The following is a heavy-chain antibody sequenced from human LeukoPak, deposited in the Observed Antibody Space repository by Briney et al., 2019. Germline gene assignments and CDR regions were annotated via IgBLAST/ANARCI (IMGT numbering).Heavy chain of an antibody. Sequence: PGGSLRLSCAASGFTLRDYYMSWIRQAPGKGLEWISYMSSTGNTIYYTESVKGRFTVSRDSASNSMSLQMTSLRAEDSAVYYCARSSSYFTYFDLWGRDTLVTVSS. CDR1: GFTLRDYY. J-gene: IGHJ2*01. V-gene: IGHV3-11*04. D-gene: IGHD2/OR15-2a*01. CDR2: MSSTGNTI. CDR3: ARSSSYFTYFDL.